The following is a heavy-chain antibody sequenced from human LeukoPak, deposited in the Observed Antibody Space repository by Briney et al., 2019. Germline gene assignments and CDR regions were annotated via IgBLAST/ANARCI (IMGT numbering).Heavy chain of an antibody. D-gene: IGHD6-13*01. Sequence: SETLSLTCTVSGGSISSYYWSWIRQPPGKGLEWIGYIYYSGSTNYNPSLKSRVTISVDTSKNQFSLKLSSVTAADTAVYYCARGVAAAGPIDYWGQGTLVTVPS. J-gene: IGHJ4*02. V-gene: IGHV4-59*01. CDR2: IYYSGST. CDR3: ARGVAAAGPIDY. CDR1: GGSISSYY.